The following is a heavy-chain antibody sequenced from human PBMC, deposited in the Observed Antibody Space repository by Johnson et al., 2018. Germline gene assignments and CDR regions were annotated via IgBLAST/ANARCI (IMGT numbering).Heavy chain of an antibody. J-gene: IGHJ4*02. Sequence: QVQLVESGGGVVQXGRSXILXCEASGFTFSSYGLPWVRQAPGKGLEWVAGIWFDARNEHYADSVRGRFTISRDNSKNTVYLQMNSLRAEDTAVYYCARDECPSPSCFVYWGQGTLLTVSS. CDR1: GFTFSSYG. V-gene: IGHV3-33*01. CDR3: ARDECPSPSCFVY. CDR2: IWFDARNE.